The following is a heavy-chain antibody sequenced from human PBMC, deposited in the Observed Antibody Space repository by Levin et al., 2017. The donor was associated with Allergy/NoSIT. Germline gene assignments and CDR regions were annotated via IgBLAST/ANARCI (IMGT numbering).Heavy chain of an antibody. CDR2: IHTDTSIT. Sequence: AGGSLRLSCAASGFIFSSKYMHWVRQTPGKGLAWVSNIHTDTSITNYADSVKGRFTISRDNAKNTLYLQMNSLRAEDTAVYYCARGGCSATSCLDYWGQGTLVTVSS. V-gene: IGHV3-74*01. J-gene: IGHJ4*02. CDR3: ARGGCSATSCLDY. D-gene: IGHD2-15*01. CDR1: GFIFSSKY.